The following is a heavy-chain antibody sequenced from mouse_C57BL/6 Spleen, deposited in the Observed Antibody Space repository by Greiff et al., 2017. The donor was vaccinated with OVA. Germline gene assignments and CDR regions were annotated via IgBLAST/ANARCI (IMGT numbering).Heavy chain of an antibody. J-gene: IGHJ3*01. V-gene: IGHV1-80*01. CDR3: AREGVLGWLAY. Sequence: VQLQQSGAELVKPGASVKISCKASGYAFSSYWMNWVKQRPGQGLEWIGQIYPGDGDTNYNGKFTGKATLTADKSSSTAYMQLSSLTSEDSAVYFGAREGVLGWLAYWGQGTLVTVSA. CDR1: GYAFSSYW. CDR2: IYPGDGDT. D-gene: IGHD4-1*01.